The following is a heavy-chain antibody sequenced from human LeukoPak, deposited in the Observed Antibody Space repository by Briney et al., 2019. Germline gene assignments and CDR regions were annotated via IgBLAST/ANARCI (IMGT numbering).Heavy chain of an antibody. CDR2: INHSGST. D-gene: IGHD3-16*02. CDR3: ARGANYDYVWGSYRPPYFDY. V-gene: IGHV4-34*01. J-gene: IGHJ4*02. Sequence: SETLSLTCAVYGGSFSGYYWSWIRQPPGKGLEWIGEINHSGSTNYNPSLKSRVTISVDTSKNQFSLKLSSVTAADTAVYYCARGANYDYVWGSYRPPYFDYWGQGTLLTVSS. CDR1: GGSFSGYY.